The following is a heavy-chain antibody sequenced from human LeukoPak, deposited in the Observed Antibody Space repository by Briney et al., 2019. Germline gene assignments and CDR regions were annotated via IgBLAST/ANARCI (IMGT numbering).Heavy chain of an antibody. Sequence: PSETLSLTCAVYGGSFSYYYLTWLRQPPGKGLEWIGEINHSGSSLYNPSLNSRVTISVDTSKNQFSLKLSSVTAADTAVYYCARGGYNWNLGPYYYYYMDVWGKGTTVTVSS. CDR2: INHSGSS. CDR1: GGSFSYYY. D-gene: IGHD1-20*01. CDR3: ARGGYNWNLGPYYYYYMDV. J-gene: IGHJ6*03. V-gene: IGHV4-34*01.